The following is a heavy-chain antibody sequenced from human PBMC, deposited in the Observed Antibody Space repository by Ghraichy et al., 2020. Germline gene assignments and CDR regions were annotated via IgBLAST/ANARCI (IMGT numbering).Heavy chain of an antibody. J-gene: IGHJ4*02. CDR2: IYPSGST. V-gene: IGHV4-4*09. CDR3: ARMVDTAFALRFDF. Sequence: SETLSLTCTVSGGSISSYYWSWIRQPPGKGLEWIGYIYPSGSTNYNPSLKSRVTISVDTSKNQFSLKLRSVTATDTAVYYCARMVDTAFALRFDFWGQGTLVTVSS. D-gene: IGHD5-18*01. CDR1: GGSISSYY.